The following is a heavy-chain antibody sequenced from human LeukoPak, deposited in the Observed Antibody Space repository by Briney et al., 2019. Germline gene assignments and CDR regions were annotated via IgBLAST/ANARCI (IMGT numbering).Heavy chain of an antibody. CDR2: IYYSGST. Sequence: SQTLSLTCAVSGGSISSGGYSWSWIRQPPGKGLEWIGYIYYSGSTYYNPSLKSRVTISVDTSKTQFSLKLSSVTAADTAVYYCARAVVYGDYVGAFDIWGQGTMVTVSS. V-gene: IGHV4-30-4*07. J-gene: IGHJ3*02. D-gene: IGHD4-17*01. CDR3: ARAVVYGDYVGAFDI. CDR1: GGSISSGGYS.